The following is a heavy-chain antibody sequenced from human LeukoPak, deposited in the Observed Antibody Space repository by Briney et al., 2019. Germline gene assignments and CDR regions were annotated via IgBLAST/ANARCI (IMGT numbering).Heavy chain of an antibody. CDR1: GGSISGYY. J-gene: IGHJ4*02. CDR2: ISTSGST. D-gene: IGHD3-10*01. Sequence: SETLSLTCTVSGGSISGYYWSWIRQPAGKGLEWIGRISTSGSTNYSPSLKSRVTMSVDSSKNQFSLNLSSVTAADTAVYYCARGYGSGSFPLDYWGQGTLVTVSS. CDR3: ARGYGSGSFPLDY. V-gene: IGHV4-4*07.